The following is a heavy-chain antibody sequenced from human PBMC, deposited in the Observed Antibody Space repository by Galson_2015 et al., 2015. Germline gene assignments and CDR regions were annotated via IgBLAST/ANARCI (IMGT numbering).Heavy chain of an antibody. CDR2: ISSNGGST. CDR1: GFTFSSYA. V-gene: IGHV3-64D*08. J-gene: IGHJ4*02. CDR3: VKGSTAPRYSGYDLEDY. Sequence: SLRLSCAASGFTFSSYAMHWVRQAPGKGLEYVSAISSNGGSTYYADSVKGRFTISRDNSKNTLYLQMSSLRAEDTAVYYCVKGSTAPRYSGYDLEDYWGQGTLVTVSS. D-gene: IGHD5-12*01.